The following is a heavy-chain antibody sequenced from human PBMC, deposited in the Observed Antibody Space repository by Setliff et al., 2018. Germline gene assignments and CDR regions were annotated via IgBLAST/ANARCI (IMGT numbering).Heavy chain of an antibody. J-gene: IGHJ3*01. CDR3: RATRGPFDR. Sequence: ASVKVSCKASGYTFTSYGISWVRQAPGQGLEWMGWISAYNGNTNYAQKLQARLTITGDTSANTVYMELGSLRSEDTATYYCRATRGPFDRWGQGTKVTVSS. CDR2: ISAYNGNT. CDR1: GYTFTSYG. V-gene: IGHV1-18*01.